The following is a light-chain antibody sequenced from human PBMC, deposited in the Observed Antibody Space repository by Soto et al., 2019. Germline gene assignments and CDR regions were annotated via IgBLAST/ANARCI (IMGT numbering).Light chain of an antibody. Sequence: EIVLTQSPDTLSLSPGERATLSCRASQSVTSGYLAWYQQKPGQAPRLLIYGASSRATGIPDRFSGSGSGTDFTRTISRLEPEDFAVYYCQQYGSSPILAFGGGTKVEIQ. CDR2: GAS. V-gene: IGKV3-20*01. J-gene: IGKJ4*01. CDR3: QQYGSSPILA. CDR1: QSVTSGY.